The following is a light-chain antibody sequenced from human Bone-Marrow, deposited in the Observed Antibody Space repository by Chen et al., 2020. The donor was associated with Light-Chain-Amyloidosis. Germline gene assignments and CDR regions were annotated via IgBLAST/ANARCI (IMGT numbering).Light chain of an antibody. Sequence: DIVMTQSPDSLAVSLGERATSNCKSSQGVLYSSSNKDYLAWYQQKPGQPPKLLIYWASTRESGVPDRFSGSGSGTDFTLTISSLQAEDVAVYYCQQYYNSPWTFGQGTKVDIK. CDR2: WAS. CDR1: QGVLYSSSNKDY. CDR3: QQYYNSPWT. V-gene: IGKV4-1*01. J-gene: IGKJ1*01.